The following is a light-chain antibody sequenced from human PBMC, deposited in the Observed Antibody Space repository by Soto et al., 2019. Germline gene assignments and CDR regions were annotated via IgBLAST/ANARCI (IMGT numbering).Light chain of an antibody. J-gene: IGLJ1*01. V-gene: IGLV2-23*01. Sequence: QSVLTQPASVSGSPGQSITISCTGTSSDVGSYNLVSWYQQHPGKAPKTMIYEGSKRPSGVSNRFSGSKSGNTASLTISGLQAEDEADYYCGSYADSSPYVSGTGSKVT. CDR3: GSYADSSPYV. CDR2: EGS. CDR1: SSDVGSYNL.